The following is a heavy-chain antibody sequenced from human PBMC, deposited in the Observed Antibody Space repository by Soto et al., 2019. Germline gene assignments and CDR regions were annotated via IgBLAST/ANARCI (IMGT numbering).Heavy chain of an antibody. CDR1: GGSISSGGYY. V-gene: IGHV4-31*03. J-gene: IGHJ6*02. CDR2: IYYSGST. D-gene: IGHD4-4*01. CDR3: ARHAVTTYTYYYSGMDV. Sequence: SETLSLTCTVSGGSISSGGYYWSWIRQHPGKGLEWIGYIYYSGSTYYNPSLKSRVTISVDTSKNQFSLKLSSVTAADTAVYYCARHAVTTYTYYYSGMDVWGQGTTVTVS.